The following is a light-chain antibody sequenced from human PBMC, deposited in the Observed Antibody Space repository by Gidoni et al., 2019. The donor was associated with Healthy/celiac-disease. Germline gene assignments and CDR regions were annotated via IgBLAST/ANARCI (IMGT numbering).Light chain of an antibody. J-gene: IGKJ1*01. CDR3: QKYGSSLWT. CDR2: GAS. CDR1: QSVSSSY. V-gene: IGKV3-20*01. Sequence: EIVLTQSPGTLSLSPGERATLSCRASQSVSSSYLAWYQQKPGQAPRLLIYGASSRATGIPDRFSGSGSGTDFTLTISRLEPEDFAGYYCQKYGSSLWTFGQGTKGEIK.